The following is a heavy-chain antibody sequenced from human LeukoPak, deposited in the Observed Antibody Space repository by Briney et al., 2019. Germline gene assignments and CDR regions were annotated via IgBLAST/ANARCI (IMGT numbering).Heavy chain of an antibody. CDR3: ANMGGSGSSNDAFDI. V-gene: IGHV5-51*01. Sequence: PGGSLRLSCKGSGYSFTSYWIGWVRQMPGKGLEWMGIIYPGDSDTRYSPSFRGQVTISADKSISTAYLQWSSLKASDTAMYYRANMGGSGSSNDAFDIWGQGTMVTVSS. CDR1: GYSFTSYW. CDR2: IYPGDSDT. D-gene: IGHD3-10*01. J-gene: IGHJ3*02.